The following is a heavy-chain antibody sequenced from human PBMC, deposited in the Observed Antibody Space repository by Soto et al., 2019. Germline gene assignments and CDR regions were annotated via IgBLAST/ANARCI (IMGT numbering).Heavy chain of an antibody. CDR3: YLAAAGTSDYYYCGMDV. J-gene: IGHJ6*02. V-gene: IGHV3-30*03. CDR2: ISYDGSNK. D-gene: IGHD6-13*01. CDR1: GFTFSSYG. Sequence: QVQLVESGGGVVQPGRSLRLSCAASGFTFSSYGMHWVRQAPGKGLEWVAVISYDGSNKYYADSVKGRFTISRDHSKNTLYLQMNSLRAEDTAVYYCYLAAAGTSDYYYCGMDVWGQGTTVTVSS.